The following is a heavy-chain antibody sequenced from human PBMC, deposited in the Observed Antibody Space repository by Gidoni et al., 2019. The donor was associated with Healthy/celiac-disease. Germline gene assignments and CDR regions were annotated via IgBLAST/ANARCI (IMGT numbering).Heavy chain of an antibody. CDR3: AKDRGYRSSWYEDYFDY. Sequence: EVQLVESGGVVVQPGGSLRLSCAASGFTLDDYAMHWVRQAPGKGLEWVSLISGDGGSTYYADSVKGRFTISRDNSKNSLYLQMNSLRAEDTALYYCAKDRGYRSSWYEDYFDYWGQGTLVTVSS. CDR2: ISGDGGST. D-gene: IGHD6-13*01. V-gene: IGHV3-43D*03. CDR1: GFTLDDYA. J-gene: IGHJ4*02.